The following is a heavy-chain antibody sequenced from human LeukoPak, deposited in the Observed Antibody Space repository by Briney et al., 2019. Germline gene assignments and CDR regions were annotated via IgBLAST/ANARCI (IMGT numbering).Heavy chain of an antibody. J-gene: IGHJ3*02. CDR3: ATGPYSAFGM. Sequence: GGSLTLSCAASGVIFTDFWMHWIRQAPGGGLVWVSRVKGDGISTLYADSVKGRITISRDNAKNTLYLQMNDLRADDTALYYCATGPYSAFGMWGQGTMVTVSS. CDR1: GVIFTDFW. D-gene: IGHD2-21*01. V-gene: IGHV3-74*01. CDR2: VKGDGIST.